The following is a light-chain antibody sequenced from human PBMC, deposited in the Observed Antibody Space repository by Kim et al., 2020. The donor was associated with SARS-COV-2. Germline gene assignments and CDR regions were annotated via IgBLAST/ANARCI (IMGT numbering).Light chain of an antibody. Sequence: PGGTVTLACGSSTGAVTNGHDPYWVKQKPDQAPTTLIYDTSNKYSGTPARCSGSLLEGKAALTLSGAQPEDEADYYCLLFYRGVSVFGGGTQLTVL. CDR1: TGAVTNGHD. CDR2: DTS. V-gene: IGLV7-46*01. J-gene: IGLJ3*02. CDR3: LLFYRGVSV.